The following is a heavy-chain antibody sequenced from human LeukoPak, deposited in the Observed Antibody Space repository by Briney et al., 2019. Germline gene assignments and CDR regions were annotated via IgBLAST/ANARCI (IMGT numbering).Heavy chain of an antibody. CDR3: ARADSNYYGSGSSAGDI. V-gene: IGHV3-33*01. D-gene: IGHD3-10*01. CDR1: GFTFSSYG. CDR2: IWYDGSNK. J-gene: IGHJ3*02. Sequence: GGSLRLSYAASGFTFSSYGMHWVRQAPGKGLEWVAVIWYDGSNKYYADSVKGRFTISRDNSKNTLYLQMNSLRAEDTAVYYCARADSNYYGSGSSAGDIWGQGTMVTVSS.